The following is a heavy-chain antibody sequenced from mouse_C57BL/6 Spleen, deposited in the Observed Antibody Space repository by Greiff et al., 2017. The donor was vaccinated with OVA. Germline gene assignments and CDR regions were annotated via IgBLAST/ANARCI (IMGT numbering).Heavy chain of an antibody. Sequence: DVQLQESGPVLVKPGASVKMSCKASGYTFTDYYMNWVKQSHGKSLEWIGVINPYNGGTSYNQKFKGKATLTVDKSSSTAYMELNSLTSEDSAVYYCAREVYDYDNYFDYWGQGTTLTVSS. CDR2: INPYNGGT. V-gene: IGHV1-19*01. D-gene: IGHD2-4*01. J-gene: IGHJ2*01. CDR3: AREVYDYDNYFDY. CDR1: GYTFTDYY.